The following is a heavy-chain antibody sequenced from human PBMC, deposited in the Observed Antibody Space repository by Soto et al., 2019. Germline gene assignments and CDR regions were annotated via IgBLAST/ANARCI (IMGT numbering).Heavy chain of an antibody. V-gene: IGHV4-59*01. J-gene: IGHJ6*02. D-gene: IGHD2-21*02. CDR2: MYNTGSI. CDR3: ARDLWGYCGTDCYPLDV. CDR1: GGSISSYY. Sequence: PSETLSLTCTVSGGSISSYYWSWIRQPPGKGLEWIGYMYNTGSIVYNPSLKSRVTISVDTSKNQFSLKLNAVTAADTAVYYCARDLWGYCGTDCYPLDVWGQGTTVTVSS.